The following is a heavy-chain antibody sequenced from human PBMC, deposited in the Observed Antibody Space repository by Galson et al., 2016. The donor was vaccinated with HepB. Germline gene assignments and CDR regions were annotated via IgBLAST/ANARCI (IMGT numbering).Heavy chain of an antibody. J-gene: IGHJ4*02. Sequence: RLSCAGSGXXFSSYXMTWVRXAPGKGLEXXXNINRDGSVTHYVDSVEGRFTISRDNAKNSLFLQMNSLRVEDTAVYYWARDRTTGDSSAWYDALDYWGQXTPVXISS. V-gene: IGHV3-7*01. D-gene: IGHD6-19*01. CDR2: INRDGSVT. CDR3: ARDRTTGDSSAWYDALDY. CDR1: GXXFSSYX.